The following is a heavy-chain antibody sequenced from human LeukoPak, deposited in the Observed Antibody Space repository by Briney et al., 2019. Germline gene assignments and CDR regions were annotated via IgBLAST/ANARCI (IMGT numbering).Heavy chain of an antibody. CDR1: GFTFSSYS. CDR3: ARDPYYYGSGSNY. Sequence: GGSVRLSCAASGFTFSSYSMNWVRQAPGKGLEWVSSISSSSSYIYYADSVKGRFTISRDNAKNSLYLQMNSLRAEDTAVYYCARDPYYYGSGSNYWGQGTLVTVSS. D-gene: IGHD3-10*01. J-gene: IGHJ4*02. CDR2: ISSSSSYI. V-gene: IGHV3-21*01.